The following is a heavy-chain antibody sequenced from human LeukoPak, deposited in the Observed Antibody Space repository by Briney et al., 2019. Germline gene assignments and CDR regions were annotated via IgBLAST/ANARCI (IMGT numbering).Heavy chain of an antibody. CDR2: IDHIGRS. V-gene: IGHV4-34*01. CDR3: ARRRYYDSTGYFE. D-gene: IGHD3-22*01. Sequence: PSETLSLTCAVYGESLSGYYWTWIRQPPGKGLEWIGEIDHIGRSKYNPSLKSRVALSVDRSKNQFSLKLSSVTAADTAVYYCARRRYYDSTGYFEWGRGSLVTVSS. CDR1: GESLSGYY. J-gene: IGHJ1*01.